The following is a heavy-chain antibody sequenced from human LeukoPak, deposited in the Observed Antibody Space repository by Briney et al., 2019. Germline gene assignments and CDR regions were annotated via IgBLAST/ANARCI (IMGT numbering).Heavy chain of an antibody. D-gene: IGHD3-9*01. CDR2: TSYSGST. V-gene: IGHV4-59*01. J-gene: IGHJ2*01. CDR1: GGSISSYY. Sequence: TSETLSLTCTVSGGSISSYYWSWIRQPPGKGLEWIGYTSYSGSTDYNPSLKSRVTMSVDTSKNQFSLKLSSVTAADTAVYYCGRRTYYDTLTGYTYWYFDLWGRGTLVTVSS. CDR3: GRRTYYDTLTGYTYWYFDL.